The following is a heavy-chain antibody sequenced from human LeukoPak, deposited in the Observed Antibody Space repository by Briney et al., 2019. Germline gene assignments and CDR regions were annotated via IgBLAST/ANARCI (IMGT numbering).Heavy chain of an antibody. CDR2: ISSSSSTI. J-gene: IGHJ4*02. CDR3: ARDTHYYDILTGLYDY. CDR1: GFTFSSYS. D-gene: IGHD3-9*01. V-gene: IGHV3-48*02. Sequence: PGGSLRLSCAASGFTFSSYSMNWVRQAPGKGLEWVSYISSSSSTIYYADSVKGRFTISRDNAKSSLYLQMNSLRDEDTAVYYCARDTHYYDILTGLYDYWGQGTLVTVSS.